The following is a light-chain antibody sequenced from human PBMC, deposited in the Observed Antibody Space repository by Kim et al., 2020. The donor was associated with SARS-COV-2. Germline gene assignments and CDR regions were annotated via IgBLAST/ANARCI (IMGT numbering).Light chain of an antibody. CDR2: FNI. V-gene: IGLV1-40*03. J-gene: IGLJ2*01. CDR1: NSNIGAGYD. CDR3: RTYYTSLSDVL. Sequence: RVTNPCSDGNSNIGAGYDVLWYQQLPATAPNHLIYFNINRPSGVPDRCSGATSGASASLATTWVQAEDDADYYCRTYYTSLSDVLFGGGTQLTVL.